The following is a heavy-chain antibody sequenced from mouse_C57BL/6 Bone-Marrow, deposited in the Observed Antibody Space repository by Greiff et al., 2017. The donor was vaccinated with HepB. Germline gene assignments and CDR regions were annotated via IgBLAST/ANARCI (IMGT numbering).Heavy chain of an antibody. CDR3: ARRGGQLGDWFAY. Sequence: QVQLKQPGAELVKPGASVKLSCKASGYTFTSYWMHWVKQRPGQGLEWIGMIHPNSGSTNYNEKFKSKATLTVDKSTSTAYMQLSSLTSEDSAVYYCARRGGQLGDWFAYWGHGTLVTVSA. D-gene: IGHD3-2*01. CDR2: IHPNSGST. CDR1: GYTFTSYW. J-gene: IGHJ3*01. V-gene: IGHV1-64*01.